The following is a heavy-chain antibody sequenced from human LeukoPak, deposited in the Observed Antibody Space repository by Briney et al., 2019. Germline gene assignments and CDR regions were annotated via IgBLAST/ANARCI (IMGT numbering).Heavy chain of an antibody. J-gene: IGHJ2*01. CDR2: INQRRNT. CDR1: GESFSGYS. Sequence: SETLSLTCVVYGESFSGYSWSWIRQPPGKGLEWIGEINQRRNTNYNPSLKSRVTISIDTSKNQFSLKLSSVTAADTAVYYCSRHGWHAWYFDLWGRGTLVTVSS. V-gene: IGHV4-34*01. D-gene: IGHD6-19*01. CDR3: SRHGWHAWYFDL.